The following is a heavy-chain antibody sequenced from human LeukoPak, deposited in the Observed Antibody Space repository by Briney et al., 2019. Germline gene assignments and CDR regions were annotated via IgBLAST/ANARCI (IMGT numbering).Heavy chain of an antibody. J-gene: IGHJ4*02. CDR3: ASNYGDYYFDY. Sequence: PSEPLSLTCTVSGGSISSVSYYWSWIRQPAGKGLEWIGRIYTSGSTNYNPSLKSRVTISVDTSKNQFSLKLSSVTAADTAVYYCASNYGDYYFDYWGQGTLVTVSS. V-gene: IGHV4-61*02. CDR2: IYTSGST. CDR1: GGSISSVSYY. D-gene: IGHD4-17*01.